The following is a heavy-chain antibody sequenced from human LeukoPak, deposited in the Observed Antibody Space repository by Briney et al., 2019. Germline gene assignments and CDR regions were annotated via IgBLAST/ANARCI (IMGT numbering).Heavy chain of an antibody. D-gene: IGHD5-18*01. Sequence: ASVKVSCEASGYTFTSYYMHWVRQAPGQGLEWMGIINPSGGSTSYAQRFQGRVTMTRDTSTSTVYMELSSLRSEDTAMYYCARRGYSYGGGIDYWGQGTLVTVSS. CDR3: ARRGYSYGGGIDY. J-gene: IGHJ4*02. CDR1: GYTFTSYY. CDR2: INPSGGST. V-gene: IGHV1-46*01.